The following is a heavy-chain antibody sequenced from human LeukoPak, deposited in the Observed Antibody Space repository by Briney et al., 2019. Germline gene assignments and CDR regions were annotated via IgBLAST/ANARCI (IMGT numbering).Heavy chain of an antibody. D-gene: IGHD3-16*02. CDR3: ARVQSVWGSYRPPYYYYYMDV. CDR2: IYYSGST. CDR1: GGSISSYY. V-gene: IGHV4-59*01. Sequence: SETLSLTCTVSGGSISSYYWSWIRQPPGKGLEWIGYIYYSGSTNYNPSLKSRVTISVDTSKNQFSLKLSSVTAADTAVYYCARVQSVWGSYRPPYYYYYMDVWGKGTTVTISS. J-gene: IGHJ6*03.